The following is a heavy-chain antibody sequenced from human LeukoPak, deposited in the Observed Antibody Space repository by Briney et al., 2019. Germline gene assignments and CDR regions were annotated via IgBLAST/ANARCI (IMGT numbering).Heavy chain of an antibody. D-gene: IGHD1-14*01. Sequence: GGSLRLSCAASGLTFNKAWMTWVRQAPGKGLEWVGRIKSVTDRGTTDYAVPVKDRFIISRDDSKSTVYLQMNSLETEDTAVYYCTTQRNLNRRMIEWYFDLWGRGTLVTVSS. CDR3: TTQRNLNRRMIEWYFDL. V-gene: IGHV3-15*01. J-gene: IGHJ2*01. CDR1: GLTFNKAW. CDR2: IKSVTDRGTT.